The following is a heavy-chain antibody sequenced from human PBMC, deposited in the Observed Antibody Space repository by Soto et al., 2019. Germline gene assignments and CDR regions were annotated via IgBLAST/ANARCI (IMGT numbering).Heavy chain of an antibody. D-gene: IGHD2-15*01. V-gene: IGHV3-23*01. Sequence: GGSLRLSCAASGFTFSSYAMSWVRQAPGKGLEWVSAISGSGGSTYYADSVKGRFTISRANSKNTLYLQMNSLRAEDTAVYYCAKDVGDCSGGSCYNWFDPWGQGTLVTVSS. CDR2: ISGSGGST. J-gene: IGHJ5*02. CDR1: GFTFSSYA. CDR3: AKDVGDCSGGSCYNWFDP.